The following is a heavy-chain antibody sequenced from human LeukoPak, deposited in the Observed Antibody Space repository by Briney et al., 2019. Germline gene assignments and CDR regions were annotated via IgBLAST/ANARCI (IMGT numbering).Heavy chain of an antibody. Sequence: APVKVSCKASGYTFTSYYIHWMRQAPGQGLEWMGIINPSGGSTSYALKFQGRVTMTRDASTSTLYMELSSLRSEDTAVYYCARISDGDPEGAFDIWGQGTMVTVSS. CDR3: ARISDGDPEGAFDI. CDR2: INPSGGST. CDR1: GYTFTSYY. J-gene: IGHJ3*02. D-gene: IGHD4-17*01. V-gene: IGHV1-46*01.